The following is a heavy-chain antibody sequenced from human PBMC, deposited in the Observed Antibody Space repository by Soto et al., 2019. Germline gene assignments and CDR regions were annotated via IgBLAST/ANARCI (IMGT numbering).Heavy chain of an antibody. V-gene: IGHV5-51*01. CDR3: ARRVRTAAGTGGNYYYYGMDV. D-gene: IGHD6-13*01. CDR1: GYSFTSYW. J-gene: IGHJ6*02. Sequence: LGESLKISCKGSGYSFTSYWIGWVRQMPGKGLEWMGIIYPGDSDTRYSPSFQGQVTISADKSISTAYLQWSSLKASDTAMYYCARRVRTAAGTGGNYYYYGMDVWGQGTTVTVSS. CDR2: IYPGDSDT.